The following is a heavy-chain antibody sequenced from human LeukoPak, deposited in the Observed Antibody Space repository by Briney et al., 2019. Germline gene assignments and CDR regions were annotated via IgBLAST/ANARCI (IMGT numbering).Heavy chain of an antibody. J-gene: IGHJ4*02. CDR1: GGSISSGGYS. Sequence: SQTLSLTCAVSGGSISSGGYSWSWIRQPPGKGLEWIGYIYYSGSTYYNPSLKNRVTISVDTSKNQFSLKLSSVTAADTAVYYCARGQQPSSCLDYWGQGTLVTVSS. CDR3: ARGQQPSSCLDY. CDR2: IYYSGST. D-gene: IGHD6-13*01. V-gene: IGHV4-30-4*08.